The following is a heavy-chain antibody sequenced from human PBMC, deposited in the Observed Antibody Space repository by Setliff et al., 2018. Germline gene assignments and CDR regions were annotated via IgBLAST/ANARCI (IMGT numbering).Heavy chain of an antibody. CDR1: GFTFNDHY. CDR3: ARVAPYCGRDCFSDFLDY. J-gene: IGHJ4*02. CDR2: IKKKDERYGT. Sequence: GGSLSLSCSASGFTFNDHYMDWVRQAPGKGLEWVARIKKKDERYGTEYAASVTGRFTISRDDSKNSLYLQMNSLKTDDTAVYYCARVAPYCGRDCFSDFLDYWGQGALVTVS. D-gene: IGHD2-21*02. V-gene: IGHV3-72*01.